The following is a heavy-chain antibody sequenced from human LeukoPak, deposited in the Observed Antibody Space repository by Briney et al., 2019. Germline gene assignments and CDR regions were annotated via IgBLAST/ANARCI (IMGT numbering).Heavy chain of an antibody. D-gene: IGHD1-26*01. J-gene: IGHJ6*02. CDR2: IYYSGST. Sequence: SETLSLTCTVFGGSINSYYWSWIRQPPGKGPEWIGYIYYSGSTNYNPSLKSRVTISVDTSKNQSSLKVSSVTAADTAVYYCARVGGTNYYYYGMDVWGQGTTVTVSS. CDR3: ARVGGTNYYYYGMDV. CDR1: GGSINSYY. V-gene: IGHV4-59*01.